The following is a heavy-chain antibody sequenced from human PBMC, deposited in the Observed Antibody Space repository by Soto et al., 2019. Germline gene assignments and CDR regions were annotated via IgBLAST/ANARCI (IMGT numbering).Heavy chain of an antibody. D-gene: IGHD3-10*01. CDR2: IVVGSGNT. CDR1: GFTFTSSA. V-gene: IGHV1-58*02. Sequence: QMQLVQSGPEVKKPGTSVQVSCKASGFTFTSSAMQWVRQARGQRLEWIGWIVVGSGNTNYAQKFQERVTITRDMSTSTAYMELSSLRSEDTAVYYCAAAPYYYGSGADWPFDIWGQGTMVTVSS. CDR3: AAAPYYYGSGADWPFDI. J-gene: IGHJ3*02.